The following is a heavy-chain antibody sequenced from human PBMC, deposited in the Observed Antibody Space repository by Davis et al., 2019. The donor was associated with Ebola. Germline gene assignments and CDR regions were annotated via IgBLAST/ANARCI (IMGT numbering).Heavy chain of an antibody. V-gene: IGHV1-2*02. Sequence: ASVKVSCKGSGYTFSAYYIHWVRQAPGQGLEWMGWINPNTGVAFYAHNFQGRVTMTRDTSISPAYVALSRLGSDDTAVYYCAREGSCPTTSCHFDFWGQGTLVTVSS. CDR1: GYTFSAYY. CDR3: AREGSCPTTSCHFDF. J-gene: IGHJ4*02. CDR2: INPNTGVA. D-gene: IGHD2-2*01.